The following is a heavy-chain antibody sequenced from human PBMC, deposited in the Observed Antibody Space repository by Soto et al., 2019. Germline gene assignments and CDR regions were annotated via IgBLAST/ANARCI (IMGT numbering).Heavy chain of an antibody. CDR1: GFTLTNYA. V-gene: IGHV3-48*02. D-gene: IGHD2-15*01. CDR2: ISSSSAAI. Sequence: EVQLVESGGGLVQPGGSLRLSCTASGFTLTNYAMNWVRQAPGKGLEWVSYISSSSAAIFYADSVQGRFTISRDNAKNSLSRQMNRLRDEDTAVFYGARDLSRGRVVLYYMAVWGRGTAVTAYS. J-gene: IGHJ6*03. CDR3: ARDLSRGRVVLYYMAV.